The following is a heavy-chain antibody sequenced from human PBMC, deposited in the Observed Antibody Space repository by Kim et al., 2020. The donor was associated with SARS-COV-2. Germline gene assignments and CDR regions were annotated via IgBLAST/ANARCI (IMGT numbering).Heavy chain of an antibody. CDR3: AKSHVVVVVAATLFDY. V-gene: IGHV3-23*01. D-gene: IGHD2-15*01. Sequence: SVKGRFTISRDNSKNTLYLQMNSLRAEDTAVYYCAKSHVVVVVAATLFDYWGQGTLVTVSS. J-gene: IGHJ4*02.